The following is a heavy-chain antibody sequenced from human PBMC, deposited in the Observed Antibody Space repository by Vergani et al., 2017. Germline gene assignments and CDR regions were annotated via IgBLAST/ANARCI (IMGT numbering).Heavy chain of an antibody. J-gene: IGHJ5*02. CDR1: GGSFSGYY. Sequence: QVQLQQWGAGLLKPSETLSLTCAVYGGSFSGYYWSWIRQPPGKGLEWLGEINHSGSTNYNPSLKSRVTISVDTSKNQFSLKLSSVTAADTAVYYCARRRGVRYFEPIGWFDPWGQGTLVTVSS. V-gene: IGHV4-34*01. CDR2: INHSGST. D-gene: IGHD3-9*01. CDR3: ARRRGVRYFEPIGWFDP.